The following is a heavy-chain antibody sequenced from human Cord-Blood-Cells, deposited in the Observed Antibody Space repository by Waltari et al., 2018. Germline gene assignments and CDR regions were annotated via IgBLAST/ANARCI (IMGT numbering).Heavy chain of an antibody. D-gene: IGHD4-4*01. V-gene: IGHV4-38-2*01. Sequence: QVQLQESGPGLVKTSETLSLTCAVSGYSISSGYYWGWIRQPPGKGLEWIGSIDHSGSTYYNPSLKSRVTISVDTSKTQFSLKLSSVTAADTAVYYCARTRDYSNDYWGQGTLVTVSS. CDR1: GYSISSGYY. J-gene: IGHJ4*02. CDR2: IDHSGST. CDR3: ARTRDYSNDY.